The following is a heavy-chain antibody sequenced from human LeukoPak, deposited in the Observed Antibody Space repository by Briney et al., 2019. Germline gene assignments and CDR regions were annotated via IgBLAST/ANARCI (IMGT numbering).Heavy chain of an antibody. CDR1: GYTFTSYY. Sequence: ASVKVSCKASGYTFTSYYMHWVRQAPGQGLEWMGIINPSGGSTSYAHTFQGRVTMTRDTSTSTVYMELSSLRAEDTAVYYCALRFLELLSGQTLDYWGQGTLVTVSS. CDR3: ALRFLELLSGQTLDY. D-gene: IGHD3-3*01. CDR2: INPSGGST. V-gene: IGHV1-46*01. J-gene: IGHJ4*02.